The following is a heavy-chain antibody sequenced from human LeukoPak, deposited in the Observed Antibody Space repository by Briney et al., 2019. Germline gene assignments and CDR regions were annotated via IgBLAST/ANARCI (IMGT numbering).Heavy chain of an antibody. CDR1: GFTVSSNY. Sequence: GGSLRLSCAASGFTVSSNYMSWVRQAPGKGLEWVSVIYSGGGTYYADSVKGRFTISRDNSKNTLYLQMNSLRAEDTAAYYCARTGEKGDFFDYWGQGTLVTVSS. J-gene: IGHJ4*02. CDR2: IYSGGGT. V-gene: IGHV3-66*02. D-gene: IGHD2-21*02. CDR3: ARTGEKGDFFDY.